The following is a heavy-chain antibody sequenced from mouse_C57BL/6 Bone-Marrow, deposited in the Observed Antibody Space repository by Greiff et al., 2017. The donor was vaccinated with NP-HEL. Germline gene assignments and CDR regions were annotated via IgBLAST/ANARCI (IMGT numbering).Heavy chain of an antibody. CDR3: ARQGAWRIKGRGGAMDY. J-gene: IGHJ4*01. CDR1: GFTFSSYG. V-gene: IGHV5-6*01. CDR2: ISSGGSYT. D-gene: IGHD2-4*01. Sequence: EVMLVESGGDLVKPGGSLKLSCAASGFTFSSYGMSWVRQTPDKRLEWVATISSGGSYTYYPDSVKGRFTISRDNAKNTLYLQMSSLKSEDTAMEYCARQGAWRIKGRGGAMDYWGQGTSVTVSS.